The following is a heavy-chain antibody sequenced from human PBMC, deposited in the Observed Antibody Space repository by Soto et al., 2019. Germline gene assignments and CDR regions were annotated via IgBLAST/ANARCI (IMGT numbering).Heavy chain of an antibody. Sequence: ASVKVSCKASGYTFTSYGISWVRQAPGQGLEWMGWISAYNGNTNYAQKLQGRVTMTTDTSTSTAYMELRSLRSDDTAVYYCARDYVWFGELSMNYYGMDVWGQGTTVTVSS. CDR3: ARDYVWFGELSMNYYGMDV. D-gene: IGHD3-10*01. J-gene: IGHJ6*02. CDR2: ISAYNGNT. V-gene: IGHV1-18*01. CDR1: GYTFTSYG.